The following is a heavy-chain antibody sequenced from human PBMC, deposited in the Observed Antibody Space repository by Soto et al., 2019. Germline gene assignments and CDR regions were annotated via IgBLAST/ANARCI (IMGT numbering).Heavy chain of an antibody. V-gene: IGHV4-59*01. D-gene: IGHD3-9*01. CDR2: IYYSGST. Sequence: QVQLQESGPGLVKPSETLSLTCTVSGGSISSYYWSWIRQPPGKGLEWIGYIYYSGSTNYNPSLRGRVTRSVDTSKNQFSLKLSSVTAADTAVYYCARDVLRYPYDAFDIWGQGTMVTVSS. CDR3: ARDVLRYPYDAFDI. J-gene: IGHJ3*02. CDR1: GGSISSYY.